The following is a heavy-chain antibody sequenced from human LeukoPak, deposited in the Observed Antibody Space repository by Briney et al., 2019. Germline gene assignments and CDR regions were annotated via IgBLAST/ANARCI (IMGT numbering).Heavy chain of an antibody. D-gene: IGHD3-22*01. J-gene: IGHJ4*02. CDR1: GYTFTGYY. CDR3: ATLRSGYYYDYFDY. V-gene: IGHV1-2*02. CDR2: INPNSGGT. Sequence: ASVKVSCKASGYTFTGYYMHWVRQAPGQGLEWMGWINPNSGGTNYAQKFQGRVTMTRDTSISTAYLQWSSLKASDTAMYYCATLRSGYYYDYFDYWGQGTLVTVSS.